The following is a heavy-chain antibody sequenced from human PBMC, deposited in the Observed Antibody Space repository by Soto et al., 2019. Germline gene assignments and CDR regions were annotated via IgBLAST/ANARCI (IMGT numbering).Heavy chain of an antibody. CDR1: GGSISSGGYY. Sequence: SETLSLTCTVSGGSISSGGYYWTWIRQHPGEGLEWIGYIYNIRSTYYNLSLKSRVTISLDTSKNQFSLKLKSVTAADTAVYYCARGDKDMVYKWFDPWGQGTLVTVS. CDR3: ARGDKDMVYKWFDP. D-gene: IGHD5-18*01. V-gene: IGHV4-31*03. J-gene: IGHJ5*02. CDR2: IYNIRST.